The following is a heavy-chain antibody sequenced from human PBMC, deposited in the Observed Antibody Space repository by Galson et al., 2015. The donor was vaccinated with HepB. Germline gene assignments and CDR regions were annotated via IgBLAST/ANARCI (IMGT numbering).Heavy chain of an antibody. V-gene: IGHV3-30*02. J-gene: IGHJ4*02. D-gene: IGHD3-9*01. CDR3: AKDGGYFDWLHFDY. Sequence: SLRLSCAASGFTSSSYGMHWVRQAPGKGLEWVAFIRYDGSNKYYADSVKGRFTISRDNSKNTLYLQMNSLRAEDTAVYYCAKDGGYFDWLHFDYWGQGTLVTVSS. CDR1: GFTSSSYG. CDR2: IRYDGSNK.